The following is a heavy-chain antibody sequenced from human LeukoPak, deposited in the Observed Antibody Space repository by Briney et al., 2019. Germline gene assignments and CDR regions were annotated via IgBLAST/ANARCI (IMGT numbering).Heavy chain of an antibody. D-gene: IGHD2-21*02. V-gene: IGHV5-51*01. CDR2: IYPGDSDT. CDR3: ARLAYCGGDCYRTTRGYFQH. CDR1: GYSFTNYW. J-gene: IGHJ1*01. Sequence: GESLKIPCKGSGYSFTNYWIGWVRQKPGKGLEWMGIIYPGDSDTKYSPSFQGQVTISADKSINTVYLQWSSLKASDTAMYYCARLAYCGGDCYRTTRGYFQHWGQGTLVTVSS.